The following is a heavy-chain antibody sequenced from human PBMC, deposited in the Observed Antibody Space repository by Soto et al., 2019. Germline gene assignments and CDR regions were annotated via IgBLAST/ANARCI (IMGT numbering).Heavy chain of an antibody. CDR2: ISAHNGNT. J-gene: IGHJ4*02. CDR3: ARGRCGDY. Sequence: QGHLVQSGAEVKKPGASVKVSCKASGYTFTSYGITWVRQAPGQGLEWMGWISAHNGNTDYAQKLQGRVIVTRDTTTSTAYMELRSLRSDDTAVYYCARGRCGDYWGQGALVTVSS. V-gene: IGHV1-18*01. CDR1: GYTFTSYG.